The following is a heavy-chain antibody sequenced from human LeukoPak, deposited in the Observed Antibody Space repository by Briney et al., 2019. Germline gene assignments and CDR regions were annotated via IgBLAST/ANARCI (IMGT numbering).Heavy chain of an antibody. D-gene: IGHD2-2*01. CDR3: ARSCSSTSCQDAFDI. CDR2: IYTSGST. J-gene: IGHJ3*02. Sequence: PSETLSLTCTVSGGSISSYYWSWIRQPAGKGLEWIGRIYTSGSTNYNPSLKSRVTISVDTSKNQFSLKLSSVTAADTAVYYCARSCSSTSCQDAFDIWGQGTMVTVSS. CDR1: GGSISSYY. V-gene: IGHV4-4*07.